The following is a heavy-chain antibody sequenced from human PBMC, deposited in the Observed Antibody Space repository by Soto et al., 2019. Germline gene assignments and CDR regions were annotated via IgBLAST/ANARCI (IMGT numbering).Heavy chain of an antibody. CDR1: GYTFTSYY. CDR2: INPSGGST. V-gene: IGHV1-46*01. CDR3: ASSVSGSGWFDY. J-gene: IGHJ4*02. D-gene: IGHD6-19*01. Sequence: ASVKVSCKASGYTFTSYYMHWVRQAPGQGLEWMGIINPSGGSTSYAQKFQGRVTMTRDTSTSTVYMGLSSLRSEDTAVYYCASSVSGSGWFDYWGQGTPVTVSS.